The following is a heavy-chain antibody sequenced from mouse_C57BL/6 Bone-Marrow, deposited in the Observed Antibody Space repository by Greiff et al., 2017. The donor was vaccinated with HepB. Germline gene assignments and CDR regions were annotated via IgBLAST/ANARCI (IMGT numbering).Heavy chain of an antibody. J-gene: IGHJ4*01. CDR1: GFTFSNYW. Sequence: EVKLEESGGGLVQPGGSMKLSCVASGFTFSNYWMNWVRQSPEKGLEWVAQIRLKSDNYATHYAESVKGRFTISRDDSKSSVYLQMNNLRAEDTVIYYCTVYYYGSSPYYYAMDYWGQGTSVTVSS. CDR2: IRLKSDNYAT. V-gene: IGHV6-3*01. CDR3: TVYYYGSSPYYYAMDY. D-gene: IGHD1-1*01.